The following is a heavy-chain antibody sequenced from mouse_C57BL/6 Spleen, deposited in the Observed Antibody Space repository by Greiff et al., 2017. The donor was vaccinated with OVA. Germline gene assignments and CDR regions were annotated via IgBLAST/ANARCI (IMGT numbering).Heavy chain of an antibody. CDR3: ARIYYDYDGGDYYAMDY. D-gene: IGHD2-4*01. CDR1: GFSLTSYG. V-gene: IGHV2-2*01. Sequence: VKLMESGPGLVQPSQSLSITCTVSGFSLTSYGVHWVRQSPGKGLEWLGVIWSGGSTDYNAAFISRLSISKDNSKSQVFFKMNSLQADDTAIYYCARIYYDYDGGDYYAMDYWGQGTSVTVSS. CDR2: IWSGGST. J-gene: IGHJ4*01.